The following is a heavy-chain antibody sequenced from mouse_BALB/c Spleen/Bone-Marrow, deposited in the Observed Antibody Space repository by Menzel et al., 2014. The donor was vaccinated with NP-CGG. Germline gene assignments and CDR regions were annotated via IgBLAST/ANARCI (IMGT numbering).Heavy chain of an antibody. D-gene: IGHD2-12*01. Sequence: EVKLQESGGGLVKLGGSLKLSCAASGFTFSSYHMSWVRQTPEKRLELVAAINSNGGSTYYPDTVKGRFTISRDNAKNTLYLQMSSLKSEDTALYYCARLGNDDAMDYWGQGTSVTVSS. J-gene: IGHJ4*01. CDR1: GFTFSSYH. CDR2: INSNGGST. V-gene: IGHV5-6-2*01. CDR3: ARLGNDDAMDY.